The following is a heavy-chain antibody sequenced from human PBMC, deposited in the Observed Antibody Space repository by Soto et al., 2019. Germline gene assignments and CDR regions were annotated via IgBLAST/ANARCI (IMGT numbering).Heavy chain of an antibody. CDR1: GYTLTELS. J-gene: IGHJ6*02. V-gene: IGHV1-24*01. CDR2: FDPEDGET. D-gene: IGHD6-13*01. CDR3: ATDYGTAAAGIRGGHYSGMDV. Sequence: ASVKVSCKVSGYTLTELSMHWVRQAPGKGLEWMGGFDPEDGETIYAQKFQGRVTMTEDTSTDTAYMELSSLRSEDTAVYYCATDYGTAAAGIRGGHYSGMDVWGQGTTVTVSS.